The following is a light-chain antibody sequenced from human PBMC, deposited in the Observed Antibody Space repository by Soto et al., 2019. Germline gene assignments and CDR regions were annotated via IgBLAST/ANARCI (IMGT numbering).Light chain of an antibody. CDR2: QAS. Sequence: DIRMTQSPSTLSASVGDRVTVTCRATESISSWLAWYQQKPGKAPKLLIYQASSLQSGVPFRFSGSGSGTEFTLTISSLQPDDFATYYCQQYHNYPITFGQGTRLEIK. CDR1: ESISSW. J-gene: IGKJ5*01. V-gene: IGKV1-5*03. CDR3: QQYHNYPIT.